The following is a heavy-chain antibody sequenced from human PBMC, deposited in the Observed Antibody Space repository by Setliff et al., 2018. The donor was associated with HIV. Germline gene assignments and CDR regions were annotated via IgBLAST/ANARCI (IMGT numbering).Heavy chain of an antibody. CDR1: GYIFTGYW. Sequence: PGESLKISCQGSGYIFTGYWVGWVRQMAGKGLEWMGMVHPVDSDVRYSPSFEGQVTISADKSTSTAYLQWTGLKASDTAMYYCARIGDTSGYYFYIFDLWGQGTMVT. J-gene: IGHJ3*01. V-gene: IGHV5-51*01. CDR3: ARIGDTSGYYFYIFDL. D-gene: IGHD3-22*01. CDR2: VHPVDSDV.